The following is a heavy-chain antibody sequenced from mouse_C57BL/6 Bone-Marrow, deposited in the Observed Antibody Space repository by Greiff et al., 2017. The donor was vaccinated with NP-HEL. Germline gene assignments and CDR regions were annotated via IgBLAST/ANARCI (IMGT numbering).Heavy chain of an antibody. CDR2: IDPENGDT. V-gene: IGHV14-4*01. CDR3: TTDYYYGSSPLYYAMDY. D-gene: IGHD1-1*01. J-gene: IGHJ4*01. Sequence: VHVKQSGAELVRPGASVKLSCTASGFNIKDDYMHWVKQRPEQGLEWIGWIDPENGDTEYASKFQGKATITADTSSNTAYLQLSSLTSEDTAVYYCTTDYYYGSSPLYYAMDYWGQGTSVTVSS. CDR1: GFNIKDDY.